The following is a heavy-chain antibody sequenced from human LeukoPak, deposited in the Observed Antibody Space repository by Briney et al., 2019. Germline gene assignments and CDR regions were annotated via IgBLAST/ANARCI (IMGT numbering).Heavy chain of an antibody. J-gene: IGHJ6*03. CDR2: IVVGSGNT. CDR3: AADPSLPRYYDILTGYYKDYYYYYYMDV. CDR1: GFTFTSSA. D-gene: IGHD3-9*01. Sequence: SVKVSCKASGFTFTSSAVQWVRQARGQRLEWIGWIVVGSGNTNYAQKFQERVTITRDMSTSTAYMELSSLRSEDTAVYYCAADPSLPRYYDILTGYYKDYYYYYYMDVWGKGTTVTVSS. V-gene: IGHV1-58*01.